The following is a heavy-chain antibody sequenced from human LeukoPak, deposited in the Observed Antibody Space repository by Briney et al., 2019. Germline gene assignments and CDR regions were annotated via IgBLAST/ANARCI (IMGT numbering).Heavy chain of an antibody. CDR3: AQGGYFAFDI. CDR1: GFTFSTYD. J-gene: IGHJ3*02. Sequence: GGSLRLSCAASGFTFSTYDMQWVRQAPGKGLEWVSGISRSGRTYYTDSAKGRFSISRDNSKDTLYLQMNRLRAEDTAVYYCAQGGYFAFDIWGQGTMVAVS. V-gene: IGHV3-23*01. D-gene: IGHD2-2*03. CDR2: ISRSGRT.